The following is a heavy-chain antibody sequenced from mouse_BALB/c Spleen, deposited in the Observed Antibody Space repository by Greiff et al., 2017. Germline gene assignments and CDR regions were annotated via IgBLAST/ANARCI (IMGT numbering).Heavy chain of an antibody. J-gene: IGHJ4*01. Sequence: EVHLVESGGGLVKPGGSLKLSCAASGFTFSSYAMSWVRQTPEKRLEWVASISSGGSTYYPDSVKGRFTISRDNARNILYLQMSSLRSEDTAMYYCARGGYGNYEDYWGQGTSVTVSS. CDR1: GFTFSSYA. CDR3: ARGGYGNYEDY. CDR2: ISSGGST. V-gene: IGHV5-6-5*01. D-gene: IGHD2-10*02.